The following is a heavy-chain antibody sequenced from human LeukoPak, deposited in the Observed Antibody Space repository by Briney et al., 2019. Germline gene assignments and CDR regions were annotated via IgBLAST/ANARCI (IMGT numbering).Heavy chain of an antibody. V-gene: IGHV4-39*01. CDR2: IYYSGST. CDR3: AGMIVVVMPVGGGYGMDV. Sequence: SETLSLTCTVSGGSISSSSYYWGWIRQPPGKGLEWIGSIYYSGSTYYNPSLKSRVTISVDTSKNQFSLKLSSVTAADTAVYYCAGMIVVVMPVGGGYGMDVWGQGTTVTVSS. CDR1: GGSISSSSYY. J-gene: IGHJ6*02. D-gene: IGHD3-22*01.